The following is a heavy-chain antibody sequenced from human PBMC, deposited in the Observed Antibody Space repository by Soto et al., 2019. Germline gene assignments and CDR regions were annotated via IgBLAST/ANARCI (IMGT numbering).Heavy chain of an antibody. V-gene: IGHV4-59*01. CDR3: ARTYDFFPSGAPEYYFDY. CDR1: GGSISSYY. D-gene: IGHD3-3*01. Sequence: SETLSLTCTVSGGSISSYYWSWIRQPPGKGLEWIGYIYYSGSTNYNPSLKSRVTISVDTSKNQFSLKLSSVTAADTAVYYCARTYDFFPSGAPEYYFDYWGQGTLVTVSS. J-gene: IGHJ4*02. CDR2: IYYSGST.